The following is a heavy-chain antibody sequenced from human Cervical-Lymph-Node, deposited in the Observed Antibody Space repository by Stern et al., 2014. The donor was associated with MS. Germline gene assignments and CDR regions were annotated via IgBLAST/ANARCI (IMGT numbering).Heavy chain of an antibody. D-gene: IGHD4/OR15-4a*01. CDR1: GGSIISCDFY. CDR2: IYYSGST. J-gene: IGHJ5*02. Sequence: QVQLQESGPGLVKPSQTLSLTCTVSGGSIISCDFYLSWIRQLPVNGLEWIGYIYYSGSTYYNPSLNSRVTISVDTANNQFSLKLSSVTAADTAVYYCARRAGGSDNYFDPWGQGTLVTVSS. V-gene: IGHV4-31*03. CDR3: ARRAGGSDNYFDP.